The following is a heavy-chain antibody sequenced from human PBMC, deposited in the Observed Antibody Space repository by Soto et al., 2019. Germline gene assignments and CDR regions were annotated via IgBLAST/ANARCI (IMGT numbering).Heavy chain of an antibody. V-gene: IGHV3-53*01. Sequence: EVQLVESGGGLIQPGGSLRLSCAASGFTVSSKYMTRVRQAPGKGLEWVSVIYGGGTTYYADSVKGRFTISRDNSKNTLFLQVNSLRVEDTAVYYCVQTTGWPGFDFWGQGTLVTVSS. CDR1: GFTVSSKY. CDR3: VQTTGWPGFDF. D-gene: IGHD6-19*01. CDR2: IYGGGTT. J-gene: IGHJ4*02.